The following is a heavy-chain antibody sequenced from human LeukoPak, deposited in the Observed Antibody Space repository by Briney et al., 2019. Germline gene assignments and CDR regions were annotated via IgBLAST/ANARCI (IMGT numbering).Heavy chain of an antibody. CDR2: IYSGGST. Sequence: GGSLRLSCAASGFTFSNYGMNWVRQAPGKGLEWVSFIYSGGSTHYSDSVKGRFTISRDNSKNTLYLQMNSLRAEDTAVYYCARRAGAYSHPYDYWGQGTLVTVSS. D-gene: IGHD4/OR15-4a*01. CDR1: GFTFSNYG. V-gene: IGHV3-53*01. J-gene: IGHJ4*02. CDR3: ARRAGAYSHPYDY.